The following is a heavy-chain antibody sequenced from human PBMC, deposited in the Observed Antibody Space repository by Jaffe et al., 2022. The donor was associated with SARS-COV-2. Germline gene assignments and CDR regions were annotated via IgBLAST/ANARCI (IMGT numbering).Heavy chain of an antibody. CDR2: ISGSGGST. V-gene: IGHV3-23*01. CDR1: GFTFGSYA. Sequence: EVQLLESGGGLVQPGGSLRLSCAASGFTFGSYAMSWVRQAPGKGLEWVSAISGSGGSTYYADSVKGRFTISRDNSKNSVYLQMNSLRAEDTAVYYCASRDGYNHPTGYYFDYWGQGTLVTVSS. J-gene: IGHJ4*02. D-gene: IGHD5-12*01. CDR3: ASRDGYNHPTGYYFDY.